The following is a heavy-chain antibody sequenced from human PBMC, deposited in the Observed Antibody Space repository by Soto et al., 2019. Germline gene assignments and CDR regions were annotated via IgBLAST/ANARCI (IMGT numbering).Heavy chain of an antibody. J-gene: IGHJ4*02. CDR1: GYTFTGYD. D-gene: IGHD6-13*01. CDR3: ATGILAAAGRGY. V-gene: IGHV1-8*01. Sequence: QVQLVQSGAEVKKPGASVKVSSKASGYTFTGYDINWVQQATGQGLEWMGWMNPNSGTTGYAQKFQGRVTMTRNTSISTAYMELSSLRSEDTAVYYCATGILAAAGRGYWGQGTLVTVSS. CDR2: MNPNSGTT.